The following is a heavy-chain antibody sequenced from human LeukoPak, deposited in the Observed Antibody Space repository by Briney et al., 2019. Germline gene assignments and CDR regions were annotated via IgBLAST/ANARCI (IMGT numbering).Heavy chain of an antibody. D-gene: IGHD2-2*01. CDR1: GYTFTSYY. CDR3: ARGGKDIVVVPAATPSYYYYMDV. J-gene: IGHJ6*03. V-gene: IGHV1-46*03. Sequence: GASVKVSCKASGYTFTSYYMHWVRQAPGQGLEWMGIINPSGGSTSYAQKFQGRVTMTRDTSTSTVYMELSSLRSEDTAVYYCARGGKDIVVVPAATPSYYYYMDVWGKGTTVTVSS. CDR2: INPSGGST.